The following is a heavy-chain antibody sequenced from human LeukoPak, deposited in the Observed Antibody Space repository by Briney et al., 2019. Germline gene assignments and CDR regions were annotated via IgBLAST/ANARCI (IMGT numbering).Heavy chain of an antibody. CDR3: ARVVAPSTTRNLAY. Sequence: PGGSLRLSCAASGFTFSTYAMTCVRQAPGKGLEWVSTFGSGGGTYYADSVRGRFTISKDNSKNTLYLQLNSLGAEDTALYYCARVVAPSTTRNLAYWGQGTLVIVSS. CDR1: GFTFSTYA. CDR2: FGSGGGT. D-gene: IGHD2-2*01. J-gene: IGHJ4*02. V-gene: IGHV3-23*01.